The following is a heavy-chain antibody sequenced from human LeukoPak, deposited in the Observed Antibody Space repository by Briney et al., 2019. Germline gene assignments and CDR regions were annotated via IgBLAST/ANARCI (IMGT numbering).Heavy chain of an antibody. CDR1: GFTFSDYY. CDR2: ISSSSSYT. D-gene: IGHD3-22*01. CDR3: ARDLREFDSSGYYLDY. J-gene: IGHJ4*02. Sequence: GGSLRLSCAASGFTFSDYYMSWIRQAPGKGLEWASYISSSSSYTNYADSVKGRFTISRDNAKNSLYRQMNSLRAEDTAVYYCARDLREFDSSGYYLDYWGQGTLVTVSS. V-gene: IGHV3-11*06.